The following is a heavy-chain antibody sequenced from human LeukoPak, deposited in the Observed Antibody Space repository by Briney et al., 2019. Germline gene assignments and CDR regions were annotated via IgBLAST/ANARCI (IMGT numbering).Heavy chain of an antibody. CDR2: IYYSGGA. D-gene: IGHD1-26*01. CDR1: GGSMSSYY. V-gene: IGHV4-59*01. J-gene: IGHJ5*02. Sequence: PSETLSLTCSVSGGSMSSYYWSWIRLPPGKGLEWIGYIYYSGGAIYNPSLKSRVTISVDTSKNQFSLMLTSVTAADTAVYYCARDQGGVGWFDPWGQGMLVTVSS. CDR3: ARDQGGVGWFDP.